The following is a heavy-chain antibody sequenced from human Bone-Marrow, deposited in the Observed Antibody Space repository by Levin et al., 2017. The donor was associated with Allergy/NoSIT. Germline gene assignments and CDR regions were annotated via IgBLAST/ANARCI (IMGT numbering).Heavy chain of an antibody. Sequence: PGASVKVSCETSGYTFTDSYIHWVRRAPGQGLEWMGWINPYSGDTNYAQNFQDRVTMTRDTSISTAYMELSGLRSDDTALYYCARDQGFTDYYFRWGQGTLVTVSS. D-gene: IGHD2/OR15-2a*01. V-gene: IGHV1-2*02. CDR2: INPYSGDT. CDR3: ARDQGFTDYYFR. J-gene: IGHJ4*02. CDR1: GYTFTDSY.